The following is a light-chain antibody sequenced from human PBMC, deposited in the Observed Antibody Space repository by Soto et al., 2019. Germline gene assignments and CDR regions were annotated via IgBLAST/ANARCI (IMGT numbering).Light chain of an antibody. CDR2: DVS. J-gene: IGKJ4*01. V-gene: IGKV1-5*01. Sequence: GDIVPIPCRASQNVTTSMAWYQHKPGRAPKLLIFDVSNLESGVPSRFSGSGSGTEFTLTISSLQPDDFATYYCQQTFRPPRTFGGGTKVDIK. CDR3: QQTFRPPRT. CDR1: QNVTTS.